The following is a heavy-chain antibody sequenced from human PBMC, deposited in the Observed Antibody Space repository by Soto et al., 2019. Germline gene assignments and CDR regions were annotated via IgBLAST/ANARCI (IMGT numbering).Heavy chain of an antibody. J-gene: IGHJ5*02. CDR1: GGCITDGSQH. Sequence: TLSLTFSVSGGCITDGSQHWSRHRQHPGKGLEFIGYIFYTGSTYYNASLETRVTMSADTSNNEVSLRLNSLNAADTAVYYCARLDYGDSALDLWGRGTLVTVSS. V-gene: IGHV4-31*03. CDR3: ARLDYGDSALDL. CDR2: IFYTGST. D-gene: IGHD4-17*01.